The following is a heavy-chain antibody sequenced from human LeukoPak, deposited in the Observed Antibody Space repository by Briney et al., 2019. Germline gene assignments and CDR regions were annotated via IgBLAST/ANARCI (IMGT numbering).Heavy chain of an antibody. CDR2: ISSSSSTI. J-gene: IGHJ4*02. CDR3: AREGLAYSYGNVYFDY. V-gene: IGHV3-48*04. D-gene: IGHD5-18*01. Sequence: GGSLRLSCAASGFTFSTYSMNWVRQAPGKGLEWVSYISSSSSTIYYADSVKGGFTISRDNAKNSLYLQMNSLRAEDTAVYYCAREGLAYSYGNVYFDYWGQGTLVTVSS. CDR1: GFTFSTYS.